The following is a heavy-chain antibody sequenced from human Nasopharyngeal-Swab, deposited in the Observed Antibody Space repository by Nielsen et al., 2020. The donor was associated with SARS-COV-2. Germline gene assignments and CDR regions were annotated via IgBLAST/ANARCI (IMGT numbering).Heavy chain of an antibody. Sequence: SETLSLTCTVSGDSISSSSYYWGWIRQPPGKGLEWIGSIYYSGSTYYNPSLKSRVTISVDTSKNQFSLKLSSVTAADTAVYYCARHPFYYGMDVWGQGTTVTVSS. CDR3: ARHPFYYGMDV. CDR2: IYYSGST. V-gene: IGHV4-39*01. J-gene: IGHJ6*02. CDR1: GDSISSSSYY.